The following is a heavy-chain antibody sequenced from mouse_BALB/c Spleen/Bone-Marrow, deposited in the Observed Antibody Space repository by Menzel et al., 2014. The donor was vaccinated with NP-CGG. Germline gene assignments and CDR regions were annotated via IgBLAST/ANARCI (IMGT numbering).Heavy chain of an antibody. D-gene: IGHD1-1*01. CDR3: ARGATVVARYFDS. CDR2: INPSTGYT. V-gene: IGHV1-7*01. J-gene: IGHJ2*01. CDR1: GYTFTISW. Sequence: LQESGAELAKPGASVKMSCKASGYTFTISWMHWVKQRPGQGLEWIGYINPSTGYTEYNQKFKDKATLTADKSSSTAYMHLSSLTSEDSAVYYCARGATVVARYFDSWGQGTTLTVSS.